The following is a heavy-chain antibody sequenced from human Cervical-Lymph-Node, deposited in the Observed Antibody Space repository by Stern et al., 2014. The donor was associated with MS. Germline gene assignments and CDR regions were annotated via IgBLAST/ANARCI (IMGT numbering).Heavy chain of an antibody. CDR3: AKDRRGD. Sequence: DVQLVESGGGLVQPGGSLRLSCAASGFTFNNYAMHWVRQAPGKGLMWVSSIRPGGTYTYYADAVKGRFTISRDNSTNTVYLQMNSLRAEDSAVYYCAKDRRGDWCQGTLVTVSS. CDR2: IRPGGTYT. D-gene: IGHD3-10*01. V-gene: IGHV3-23*04. CDR1: GFTFNNYA. J-gene: IGHJ4*02.